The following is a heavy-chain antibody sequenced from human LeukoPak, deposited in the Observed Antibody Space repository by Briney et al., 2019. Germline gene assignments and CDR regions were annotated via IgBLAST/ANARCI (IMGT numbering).Heavy chain of an antibody. CDR1: GGSISSSSYY. Sequence: PSETLSLTCTVSGGSISSSSYYWGWIRQPPGKGLEWIGSIFYSGFTYYNPSLKSRVTISVDTSKNQFSLKLTSVTATDTAVYYCARSRRSWSTFDYWGQGTLVTVSS. D-gene: IGHD6-13*01. J-gene: IGHJ4*02. V-gene: IGHV4-39*01. CDR2: IFYSGFT. CDR3: ARSRRSWSTFDY.